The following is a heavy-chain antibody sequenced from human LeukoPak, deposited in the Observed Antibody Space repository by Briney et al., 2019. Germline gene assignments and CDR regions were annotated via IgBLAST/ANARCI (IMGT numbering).Heavy chain of an antibody. D-gene: IGHD4-17*01. CDR1: GGSITSSSYY. CDR3: ARPTSYYGDYRW. Sequence: SETLSLTCSVSGGSITSSSYYWGWIRQPPSQGLDRIGSIYHSGSTYYNPSLKSRVTISVYTSKNQFFLKLNSVTATDTAVYYCARPTSYYGDYRWWGQGTLVTVSS. J-gene: IGHJ4*02. CDR2: IYHSGST. V-gene: IGHV4-39*01.